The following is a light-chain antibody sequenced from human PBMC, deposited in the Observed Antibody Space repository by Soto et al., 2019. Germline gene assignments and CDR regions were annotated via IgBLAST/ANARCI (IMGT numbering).Light chain of an antibody. CDR2: DVS. CDR1: SSDVGGYHF. Sequence: QSALTQPPSASGSLGQSVTISCTGTSSDVGGYHFVSWYQLHPGRAPKLLIFDVSKRPSGVPDRFSGSKSGNTASLTVSGLQTDDESDYFCSSYAGDDNYVFGTGTKLTVL. CDR3: SSYAGDDNYV. V-gene: IGLV2-8*01. J-gene: IGLJ1*01.